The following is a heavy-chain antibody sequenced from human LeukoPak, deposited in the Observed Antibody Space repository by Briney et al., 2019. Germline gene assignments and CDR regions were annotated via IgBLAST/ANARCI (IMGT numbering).Heavy chain of an antibody. V-gene: IGHV3-15*01. D-gene: IGHD2-15*01. J-gene: IGHJ5*02. CDR2: IKSKTDGGTT. CDR3: TTDPVTYCSGGSCGP. CDR1: GFTFSNAW. Sequence: GGSLRLSCVGSGFTFSNAWMSWVRQAPGKGLEWVGRIKSKTDGGTTDYAAPVKGRFTISRDDSKNTLYLQMNSLKTEDTAVYYCTTDPVTYCSGGSCGPWGQGTLVTVSS.